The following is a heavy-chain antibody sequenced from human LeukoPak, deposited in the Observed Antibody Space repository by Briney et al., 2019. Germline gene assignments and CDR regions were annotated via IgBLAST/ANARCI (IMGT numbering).Heavy chain of an antibody. CDR3: ARARDQLLYRDAFDI. D-gene: IGHD2-2*02. V-gene: IGHV1-69*05. Sequence: SVKVSCKASGGTFSSYAISWVRQAPGQGLEWMGGIIPIFGTANYAQKFQGRVTITTDESTSTAYMELSSLRSEDTAVYYCARARDQLLYRDAFDIWGQGTMVTVSS. J-gene: IGHJ3*02. CDR1: GGTFSSYA. CDR2: IIPIFGTA.